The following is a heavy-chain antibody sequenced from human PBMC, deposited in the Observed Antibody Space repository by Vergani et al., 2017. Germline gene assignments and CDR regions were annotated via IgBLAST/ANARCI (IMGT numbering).Heavy chain of an antibody. D-gene: IGHD5-24*01. V-gene: IGHV3-11*04. J-gene: IGHJ6*02. Sequence: LEESGGGSVKPGGSLRLSCAASGFKFSDHYMSWIRQAPGKGLEWVSHISPGASTVSYTDSVTSRFTVSRDNDNNSLTLEMTTLRVEDTAVYYCAKNLGMSTTRHYYAMDVWGQGTTVTVSS. CDR1: GFKFSDHY. CDR2: ISPGASTV. CDR3: AKNLGMSTTRHYYAMDV.